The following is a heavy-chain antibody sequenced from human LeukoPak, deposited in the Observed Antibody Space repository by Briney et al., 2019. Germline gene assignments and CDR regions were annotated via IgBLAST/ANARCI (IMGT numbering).Heavy chain of an antibody. Sequence: PGGSLRLSCAASGFTFSDYYMSWIRQAPGKGLEWVSYISSSGSTIYYADSVKGRFTISRDNAKNSLYLQMNSLRAEDTAVYYCARAPKFRLVGVPKGPFDPWGQGSLVTVSS. CDR2: ISSSGSTI. D-gene: IGHD1-26*01. J-gene: IGHJ5*02. CDR1: GFTFSDYY. V-gene: IGHV3-11*01. CDR3: ARAPKFRLVGVPKGPFDP.